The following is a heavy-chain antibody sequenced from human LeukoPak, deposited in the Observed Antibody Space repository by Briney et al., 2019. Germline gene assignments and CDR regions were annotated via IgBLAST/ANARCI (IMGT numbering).Heavy chain of an antibody. CDR2: INPNSGGT. CDR3: ARDHGDFWSGYYSY. D-gene: IGHD3-3*01. J-gene: IGHJ4*02. V-gene: IGHV1-2*06. CDR1: GYTFTGYY. Sequence: ASVKVSCKASGYTFTGYYMHWVRQAPGQGLEWMGRINPNSGGTNYAQKFQGRVNMTRDTSISTAYMELSRLRSDDTAVYYCARDHGDFWSGYYSYWGQGTLVTVSS.